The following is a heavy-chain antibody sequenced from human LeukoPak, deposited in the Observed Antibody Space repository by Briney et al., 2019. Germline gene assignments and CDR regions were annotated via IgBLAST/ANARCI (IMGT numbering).Heavy chain of an antibody. Sequence: GGSLRLSCAASGFTVSSNYMSWVRQAPGKGLEWVSVIYSGGSTYYADSVKGRFTISRDNSKNTLYLQMNSLRAEDTAVYYRARGIRYYYYGMDVWGQGTTVTVSS. CDR3: ARGIRYYYYGMDV. V-gene: IGHV3-53*01. J-gene: IGHJ6*02. CDR2: IYSGGST. CDR1: GFTVSSNY. D-gene: IGHD1-20*01.